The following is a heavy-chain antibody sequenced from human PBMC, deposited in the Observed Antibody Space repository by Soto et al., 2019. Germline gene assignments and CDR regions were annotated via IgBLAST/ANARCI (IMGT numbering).Heavy chain of an antibody. CDR1: GGSISSSGYY. CDR3: ARRYGSCFDY. V-gene: IGHV4-31*03. D-gene: IGHD5-18*01. Sequence: SDTLSLTCTVSGGSISSSGYYWSLIRQHPGKGLEWIGYIYYSGSTYYNPSLKSRVTISVDTSKNQFSLKLSSVTAADTAVYYSARRYGSCFDYWGQGTLVTVSS. J-gene: IGHJ4*02. CDR2: IYYSGST.